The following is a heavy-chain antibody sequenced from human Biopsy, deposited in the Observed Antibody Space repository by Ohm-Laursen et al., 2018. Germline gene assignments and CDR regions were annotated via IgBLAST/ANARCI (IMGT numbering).Heavy chain of an antibody. V-gene: IGHV3-9*01. D-gene: IGHD3-10*01. CDR3: ARNRGSGTYQYIDY. CDR1: GFKIGDYG. Sequence: SLRLSCAASGFKIGDYGMHWVRQVPGRGLEWVSGMSWNGGTIGYAGSVRSRFTISRDNAKNSLFLQMSFLRGEDTAIYFCARNRGSGTYQYIDYGGQGTPVTVSS. CDR2: MSWNGGTI. J-gene: IGHJ4*02.